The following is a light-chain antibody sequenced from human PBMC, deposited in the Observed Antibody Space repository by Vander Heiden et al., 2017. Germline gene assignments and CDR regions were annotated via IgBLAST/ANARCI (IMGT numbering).Light chain of an antibody. CDR1: QGISSY. Sequence: DIQLTQSPSFLSASVGDRVTITCRASQGISSYLAWYQQQPGKAPKLLIYAASTLQSGVPSRCSGSGSGTEFTLTSSSLQAEDFATYYCQQLNSYPITFGQGTRLEIK. CDR2: AAS. J-gene: IGKJ5*01. V-gene: IGKV1-9*01. CDR3: QQLNSYPIT.